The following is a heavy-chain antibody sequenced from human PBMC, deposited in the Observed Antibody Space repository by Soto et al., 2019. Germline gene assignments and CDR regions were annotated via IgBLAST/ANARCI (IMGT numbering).Heavy chain of an antibody. CDR1: GGAFRSFA. CDR2: IIPIFGTA. J-gene: IGHJ3*02. V-gene: IGHV1-69*06. CDR3: AAFDI. Sequence: SFVEVSRKSSGGAFRSFAISWVRQAPGQGLEWMGGIIPIFGTANYAQKFQGRVTITADKSTSTAYMELSSLRSEDTAVYYCAAFDIWGQGTMVTVSS.